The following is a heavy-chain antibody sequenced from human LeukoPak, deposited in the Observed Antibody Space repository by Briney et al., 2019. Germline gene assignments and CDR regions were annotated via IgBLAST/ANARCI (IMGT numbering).Heavy chain of an antibody. Sequence: SETLSPTCTVSGGSISSGGYYWSWIRQHPGKGLEWIGYIYYSGSTYYNPSLKSRVTISVDTSKNQFSLKLSSVTAADTAVYYCAREIRFLESGAFDIWGQGTMVTVSS. D-gene: IGHD3-3*01. CDR2: IYYSGST. V-gene: IGHV4-31*03. CDR3: AREIRFLESGAFDI. J-gene: IGHJ3*02. CDR1: GGSISSGGYY.